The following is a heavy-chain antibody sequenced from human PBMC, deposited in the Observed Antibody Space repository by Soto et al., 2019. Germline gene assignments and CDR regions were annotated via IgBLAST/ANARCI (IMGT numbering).Heavy chain of an antibody. V-gene: IGHV3-11*06. Sequence: QVQLVESGGGLVKPGGSLRLSCAVSGFTFSAYYMSWIRQAPGKGLEWVSYIRSSSSDTKYADSVKGRFTISRDNAKNSVYLQMNSLRAEDTAVSYCARTYSGRYLNWFDPWGQGTLVTVSS. CDR1: GFTFSAYY. CDR3: ARTYSGRYLNWFDP. CDR2: IRSSSSDT. D-gene: IGHD1-26*01. J-gene: IGHJ5*02.